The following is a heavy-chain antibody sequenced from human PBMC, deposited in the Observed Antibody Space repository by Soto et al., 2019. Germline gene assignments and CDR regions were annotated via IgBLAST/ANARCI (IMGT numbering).Heavy chain of an antibody. D-gene: IGHD2-2*01. Sequence: SETLSLTCAVYGGSFSGYYWSWIRQPPGKGLEWFGEINHSGSTNYNPSLKSRVTISVDTSKNQFSLKLSSVTAADTAVYYCARPPTRYCSSTSCYSNKYFDNWGQGTLVTVSS. CDR1: GGSFSGYY. V-gene: IGHV4-34*01. J-gene: IGHJ4*02. CDR3: ARPPTRYCSSTSCYSNKYFDN. CDR2: INHSGST.